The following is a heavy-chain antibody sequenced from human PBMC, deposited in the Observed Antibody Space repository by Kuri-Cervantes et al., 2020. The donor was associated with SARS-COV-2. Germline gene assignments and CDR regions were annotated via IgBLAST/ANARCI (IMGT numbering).Heavy chain of an antibody. J-gene: IGHJ4*02. CDR1: GYTFTSYY. D-gene: IGHD6-6*01. V-gene: IGHV1-46*01. Sequence: ASVKVSCKASGYTFTSYYMHWVRQAPGQGLEWMGIINPSGGSTSYAQKFQGRVTMTRNISANTAYMELSGLSSEDTAMYYCGRGLVGLASRQGAYWGQGTLVTVSS. CDR2: INPSGGST. CDR3: GRGLVGLASRQGAY.